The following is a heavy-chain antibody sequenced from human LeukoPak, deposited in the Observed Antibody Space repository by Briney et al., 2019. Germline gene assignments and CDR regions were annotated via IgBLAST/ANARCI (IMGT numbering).Heavy chain of an antibody. V-gene: IGHV3-30*18. Sequence: PGRSLRLSCAASGFTFSSYGMHWVRQAPGKGLEWVAVISYDGSNKYYADSVKGRFTICRDNSKNTLYLQMNSLRAEDTAVYYCAKDFPAYCGGDCYSPKPLDYWGQGTLVTVSS. J-gene: IGHJ4*02. D-gene: IGHD2-21*02. CDR3: AKDFPAYCGGDCYSPKPLDY. CDR1: GFTFSSYG. CDR2: ISYDGSNK.